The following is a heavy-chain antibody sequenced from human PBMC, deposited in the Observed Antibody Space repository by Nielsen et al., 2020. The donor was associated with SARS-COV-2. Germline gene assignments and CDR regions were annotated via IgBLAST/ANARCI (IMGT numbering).Heavy chain of an antibody. Sequence: GGSLRLSCAASGFTFSSYWMSWVRQAPGKGLEWVANIKQDGSEKYYVDSVKGRFTISRENAKNSLYLQMNSLRAGDTAVYYCARAWPYGDYGKSYWYFDLWGRGTLVTVSS. V-gene: IGHV3-7*01. CDR1: GFTFSSYW. CDR3: ARAWPYGDYGKSYWYFDL. J-gene: IGHJ2*01. CDR2: IKQDGSEK. D-gene: IGHD4-17*01.